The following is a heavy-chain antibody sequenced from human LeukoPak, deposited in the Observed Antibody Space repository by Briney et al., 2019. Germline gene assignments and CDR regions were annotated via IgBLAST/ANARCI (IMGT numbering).Heavy chain of an antibody. J-gene: IGHJ4*02. CDR2: MYYSGAT. CDR1: GGSITRSNYY. CDR3: AGLGDGRTFDS. Sequence: SETLSLTCTVSGGSITRSNYYWGWIRQPPGKGLEWIGSMYYSGATFYNPSLKSRVTISVDTSKNQFSLKLSSVTAADTAVYYCAGLGDGRTFDSWGQGTLITVSS. V-gene: IGHV4-39*07. D-gene: IGHD2-21*01.